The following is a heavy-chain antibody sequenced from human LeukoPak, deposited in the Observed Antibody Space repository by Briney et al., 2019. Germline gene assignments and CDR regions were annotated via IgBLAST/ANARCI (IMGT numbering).Heavy chain of an antibody. D-gene: IGHD4-23*01. J-gene: IGHJ5*02. CDR2: INAGNGNT. CDR3: ARADYGGNWFDP. Sequence: ASVKVSCKASGYTFSNYAMHWVRQAPGQRLEWMGWINAGNGNTKYSQKLQGRVTITRDTSASTAHMELSSRTSEDTAVYYCARADYGGNWFDPWGQGTLVTVSS. V-gene: IGHV1-3*01. CDR1: GYTFSNYA.